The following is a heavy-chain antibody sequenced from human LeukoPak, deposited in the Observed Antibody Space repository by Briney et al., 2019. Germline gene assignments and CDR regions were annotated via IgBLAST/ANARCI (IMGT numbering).Heavy chain of an antibody. D-gene: IGHD6-13*01. J-gene: IGHJ4*02. Sequence: GRSLRLSCAASGFTFGGYAMHRVRQAPGKGLEWVAVISYDGSNKYYADSVKGRFAISRDNSKKTLYLQMSSLRGDDTAVYYCAREVSWYYFDYWGQGILVTVSS. V-gene: IGHV3-30*09. CDR2: ISYDGSNK. CDR3: AREVSWYYFDY. CDR1: GFTFGGYA.